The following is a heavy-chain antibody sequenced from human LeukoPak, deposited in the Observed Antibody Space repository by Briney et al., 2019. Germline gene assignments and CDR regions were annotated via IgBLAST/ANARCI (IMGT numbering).Heavy chain of an antibody. CDR3: ARVKTMIIVVSLFDY. CDR1: GGTFSNYA. CDR2: INPNSGAT. Sequence: GASVKVSCKASGGTFSNYAISWVRQAPGQGLEWMGWINPNSGATNYAQKFQGRLTMTRDTSISTAYMELSRLRSDDTAVYYCARVKTMIIVVSLFDYWGQGTLVTVSS. J-gene: IGHJ4*02. D-gene: IGHD3-22*01. V-gene: IGHV1-2*02.